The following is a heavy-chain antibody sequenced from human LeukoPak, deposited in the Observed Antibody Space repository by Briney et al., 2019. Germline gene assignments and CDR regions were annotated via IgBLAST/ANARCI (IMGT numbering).Heavy chain of an antibody. CDR2: IYYSGST. CDR1: GGSISSSSYY. Sequence: SETLSLICTVSGGSISSSSYYWGWIRQPPGKGLEWIGSIYYSGSTYYNPSLKSRVTISVDTSKNQFSLKLSSVTAADTAVYYCAARMVKGRFDYWGQGTLVTVSS. J-gene: IGHJ4*02. V-gene: IGHV4-39*01. CDR3: AARMVKGRFDY. D-gene: IGHD5-18*01.